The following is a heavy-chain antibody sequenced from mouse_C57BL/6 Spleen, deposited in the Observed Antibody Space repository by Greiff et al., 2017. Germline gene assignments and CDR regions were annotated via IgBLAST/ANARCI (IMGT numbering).Heavy chain of an antibody. V-gene: IGHV1-15*01. Sequence: VQLQQSGAELVRPGASVTLSCTASGYTFTDYEMHWVKQTPVHGLEWIGAIDPETGGTAYNQKFKGKAILTADKSSSTAYMELRSLTSEDSAVYYCTREDPNYAMDYWGQGTSVTVSS. CDR2: IDPETGGT. J-gene: IGHJ4*01. CDR1: GYTFTDYE. CDR3: TREDPNYAMDY.